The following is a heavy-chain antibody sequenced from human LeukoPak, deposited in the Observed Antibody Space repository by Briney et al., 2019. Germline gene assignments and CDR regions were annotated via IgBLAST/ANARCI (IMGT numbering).Heavy chain of an antibody. CDR3: ARIRGSGDI. D-gene: IGHD3-10*01. Sequence: SGTLSLTCAVYGGSFSGYYWSWIRQPPGKGLEWIGEISHSGSTNYNPSLKSRVTISVDTSKNQFSLKLSSVTAADTAVYYCARIRGSGDIWGQGTMVTVSS. V-gene: IGHV4-34*01. J-gene: IGHJ3*02. CDR2: ISHSGST. CDR1: GGSFSGYY.